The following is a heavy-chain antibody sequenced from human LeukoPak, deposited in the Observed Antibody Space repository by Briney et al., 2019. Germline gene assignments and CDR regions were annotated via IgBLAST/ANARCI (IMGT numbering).Heavy chain of an antibody. J-gene: IGHJ4*02. CDR2: INHSGST. CDR3: ARGQITGTTGSGY. V-gene: IGHV4-34*01. CDR1: GGSFSGYY. D-gene: IGHD1-20*01. Sequence: PSETLSLTCAVYGGSFSGYYWSWIRQPPGKGLEWIGEINHSGSTNYNPSLKSRVTISVDTFKNQFSLKLSSVTAADTAVYYCARGQITGTTGSGYWGQGTLVTVSS.